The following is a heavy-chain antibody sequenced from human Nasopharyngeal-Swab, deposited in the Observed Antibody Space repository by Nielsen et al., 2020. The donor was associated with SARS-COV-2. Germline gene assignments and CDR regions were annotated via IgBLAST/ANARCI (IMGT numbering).Heavy chain of an antibody. CDR3: AREKTGDYYGSGSYYNARPKYYFDY. D-gene: IGHD3-10*01. J-gene: IGHJ4*02. Sequence: SETLSLTCAVSGGSISSGGYSWSWIRQPPGKGLEWIGYIYHSGSTYYNPSLKSRVTISVDTSKNQFSLKLSSVTAADTAVYYCAREKTGDYYGSGSYYNARPKYYFDYWGQGTLVTVSS. V-gene: IGHV4-30-2*05. CDR2: IYHSGST. CDR1: GGSISSGGYS.